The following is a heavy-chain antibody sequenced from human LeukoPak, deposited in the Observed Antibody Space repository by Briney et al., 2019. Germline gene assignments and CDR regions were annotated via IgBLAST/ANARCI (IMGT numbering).Heavy chain of an antibody. D-gene: IGHD3-9*01. CDR3: ARRRKSTGN. J-gene: IGHJ4*02. CDR2: IRPDGTT. CDR1: SESFNDYF. Sequence: SETLSLTCAVYSESFNDYFCIWIRQPPGKGLEWIGEIRPDGTTTYNPSLKTRVSISLDTSKTHSSLRLRSVAAADTAVYYCARRRKSTGNWGQGSLVTVSS. V-gene: IGHV4-34*01.